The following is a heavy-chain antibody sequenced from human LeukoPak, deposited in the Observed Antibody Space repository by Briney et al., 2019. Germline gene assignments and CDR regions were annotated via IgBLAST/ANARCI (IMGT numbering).Heavy chain of an antibody. CDR2: IYHSGST. J-gene: IGHJ3*02. Sequence: SETLSLTCAVSGGSISSGGYSWSWIRQPPGKGPEWIGYIYHSGSTYYNPSLKSRVTISVDRSKNQFSLKLSSVTAADTAVYYCARGGITMVRGVAAFDIWGQGTMVTVPS. V-gene: IGHV4-30-2*01. CDR1: GGSISSGGYS. CDR3: ARGGITMVRGVAAFDI. D-gene: IGHD3-10*01.